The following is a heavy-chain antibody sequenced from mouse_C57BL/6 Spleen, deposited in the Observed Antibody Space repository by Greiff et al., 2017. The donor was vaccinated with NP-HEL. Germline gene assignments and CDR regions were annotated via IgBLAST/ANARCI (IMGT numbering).Heavy chain of an antibody. Sequence: VKLMESGAELVKPGASVKLSCKASGYTFTEYTIHWVKQRSGQGLEWIGRFYPGSGSIKYNENFKDKATLTADKASSTVYMELSRLTSEDAAVYFYARHERGPPCCDGYYVLAYWGQGTLVTVSS. CDR1: GYTFTEYT. CDR3: ARHERGPPCCDGYYVLAY. CDR2: FYPGSGSI. D-gene: IGHD2-3*01. V-gene: IGHV1-62-2*01. J-gene: IGHJ3*01.